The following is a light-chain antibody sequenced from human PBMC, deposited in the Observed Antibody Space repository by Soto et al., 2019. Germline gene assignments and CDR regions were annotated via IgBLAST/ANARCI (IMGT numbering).Light chain of an antibody. CDR2: RNN. CDR1: SSNIGSNY. Sequence: QSVLTQPPSASGTPGQRVTISCSGSSSNIGSNYVYWYQQLPGTAPKLLIYRNNQRPSGVPDRFAGYKSGTSASLAISGLRSEDEAEYYCAAWDDSLSGVVFGGGTKVTVL. V-gene: IGLV1-47*01. CDR3: AAWDDSLSGVV. J-gene: IGLJ2*01.